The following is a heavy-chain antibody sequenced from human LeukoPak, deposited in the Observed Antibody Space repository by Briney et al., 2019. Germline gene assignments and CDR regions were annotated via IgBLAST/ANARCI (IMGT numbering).Heavy chain of an antibody. J-gene: IGHJ4*02. Sequence: GESLKISCKGSGYSFTSYWISWVRQMPGKGLEWMGRIDPSDSYTNYSPSFQGHVTISADKSISTAYLQWSSLKASDTAMYYCARLLDSSGGLYPAYEYWGQGTLVTGSS. V-gene: IGHV5-10-1*01. CDR1: GYSFTSYW. CDR3: ARLLDSSGGLYPAYEY. D-gene: IGHD3-22*01. CDR2: IDPSDSYT.